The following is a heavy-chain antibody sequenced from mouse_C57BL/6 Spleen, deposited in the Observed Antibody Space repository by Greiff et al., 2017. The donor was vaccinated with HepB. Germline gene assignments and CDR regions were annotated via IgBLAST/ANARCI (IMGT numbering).Heavy chain of an antibody. CDR3: ATYYSNPFDY. V-gene: IGHV5-9*01. J-gene: IGHJ2*01. CDR2: ISGGGGNT. Sequence: EVQRVESGGGLVKPGGSLKLSCAASGFTFSSYTMSWVRQTPEKRLEWVATISGGGGNTYYPDSVKGRFTISRDNAKNTLYLQMSSLRSEDTALYYCATYYSNPFDYWGQGTTLTVSS. D-gene: IGHD2-5*01. CDR1: GFTFSSYT.